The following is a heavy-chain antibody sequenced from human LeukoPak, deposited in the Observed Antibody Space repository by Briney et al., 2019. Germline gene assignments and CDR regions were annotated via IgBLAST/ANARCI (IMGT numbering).Heavy chain of an antibody. CDR1: GFTVSSNY. CDR3: ARGVGVPVWFGEFDY. J-gene: IGHJ4*02. V-gene: IGHV3-66*01. Sequence: PGGSLRLSCAASGFTVSSNYMSWVRQAPGKGLEWVSVIYSGGSTYYADSVKGRFTISRDNSKNTLYLQMNSLRAEDTAVYYCARGVGVPVWFGEFDYWGQGTLVTVSS. CDR2: IYSGGST. D-gene: IGHD3-10*01.